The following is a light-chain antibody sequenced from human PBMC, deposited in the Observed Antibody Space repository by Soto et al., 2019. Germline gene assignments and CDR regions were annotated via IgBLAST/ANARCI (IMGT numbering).Light chain of an antibody. V-gene: IGKV3-20*01. J-gene: IGKJ1*01. CDR3: QRYGSSPPT. Sequence: IVLTQSPGTLSLSPGERATLSCRASQSVSSSYLAWYQQKPGQAPRLLVYGASSRATGIPDRFSGSGSGTDFTLTISRLEPEDFAVYYCQRYGSSPPTFGQGTNVDNK. CDR1: QSVSSSY. CDR2: GAS.